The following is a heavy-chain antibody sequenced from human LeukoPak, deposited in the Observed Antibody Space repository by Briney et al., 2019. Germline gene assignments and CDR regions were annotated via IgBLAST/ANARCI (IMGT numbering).Heavy chain of an antibody. Sequence: GGSLRLSCAASGFTFSSYGMHWVRQAPGKGLEWVAVISYDGSNKYYADSVKGRFTTSRDNSKNTLYLQMNSLRVEDTAIYYCAKDTSTVPWYFDLWGRGTLVTVSS. V-gene: IGHV3-30*18. CDR2: ISYDGSNK. D-gene: IGHD4-17*01. CDR3: AKDTSTVPWYFDL. CDR1: GFTFSSYG. J-gene: IGHJ2*01.